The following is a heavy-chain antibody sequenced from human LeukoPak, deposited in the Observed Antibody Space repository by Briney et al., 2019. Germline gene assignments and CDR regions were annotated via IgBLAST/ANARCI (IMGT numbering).Heavy chain of an antibody. CDR1: GFTVSSTY. CDR3: AKIHPHYYDSSGYYPNYFDY. V-gene: IGHV3-53*01. Sequence: GGSLRLSCAASGFTVSSTYMSWVRQAPGKGLEWVSVIYSGGSTYYADSVKGRFTISRDNSKNTLYLQMNSLRAEDTAVYYCAKIHPHYYDSSGYYPNYFDYWGQGTLVTVSS. D-gene: IGHD3-22*01. J-gene: IGHJ4*02. CDR2: IYSGGST.